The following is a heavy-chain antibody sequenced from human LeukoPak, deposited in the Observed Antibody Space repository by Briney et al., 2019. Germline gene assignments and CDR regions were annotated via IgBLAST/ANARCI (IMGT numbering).Heavy chain of an antibody. CDR3: AKDARFWQGTFDY. V-gene: IGHV3-33*06. Sequence: GGSLRLSCAASGFTFSSYGMRWVRQAPGKGLEWVAVIWYDGSNTYYPDSVKDRLTISRNNTNNTLYLQINSLRAEHPAVNYGAKDARFWQGTFDYWGQGILVTVSS. J-gene: IGHJ4*02. CDR2: IWYDGSNT. CDR1: GFTFSSYG.